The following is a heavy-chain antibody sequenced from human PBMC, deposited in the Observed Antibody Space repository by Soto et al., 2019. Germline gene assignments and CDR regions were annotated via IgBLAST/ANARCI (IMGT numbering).Heavy chain of an antibody. CDR1: GYTFTGYY. CDR3: ARVLPLDGDYLGLAGDAFDI. CDR2: INPNSGGT. V-gene: IGHV1-2*04. D-gene: IGHD4-17*01. J-gene: IGHJ3*02. Sequence: QVQLVQSGAEVKKPGASVKVSCKASGYTFTGYYMHWVRQAPGQGLEWMGWINPNSGGTNYAQKFQGWVTMTRDTSISTAYMELSRLRSDDTALYYCARVLPLDGDYLGLAGDAFDIWGQGTMVTVSS.